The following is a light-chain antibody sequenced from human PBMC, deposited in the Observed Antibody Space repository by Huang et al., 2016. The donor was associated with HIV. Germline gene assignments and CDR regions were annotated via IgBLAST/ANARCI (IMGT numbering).Light chain of an antibody. V-gene: IGKV3-20*01. CDR3: QQYGSSPWT. CDR1: QSVNNNY. CDR2: SAS. J-gene: IGKJ1*01. Sequence: EIVLTQSPGSLSLSPGEGATLSCRASQSVNNNYLAWYQQKPGQAPRLRIFSASNRATGIPDRFGGSGSGTDFTLTIRSLEPEDVAMYYCQQYGSSPWTFGQGTKVEVK.